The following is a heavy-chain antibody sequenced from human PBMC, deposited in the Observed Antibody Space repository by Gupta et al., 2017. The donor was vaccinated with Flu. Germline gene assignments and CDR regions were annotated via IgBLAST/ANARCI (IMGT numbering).Heavy chain of an antibody. CDR3: AKRKVEGLTSIAAAGLDY. CDR2: MRGSGGST. Sequence: EVQLLESGGGLVQPGGSLRLSCAASGFTFSSYAMSWVRQAPGKGLELVAAMRGSGGSTYYADSGKGRCTIARDNSKNTLERQMNSLRAEETAVYDGAKRKVEGLTSIAAAGLDYWGQGTLVTVSS. D-gene: IGHD6-13*01. V-gene: IGHV3-23*01. J-gene: IGHJ4*02. CDR1: GFTFSSYA.